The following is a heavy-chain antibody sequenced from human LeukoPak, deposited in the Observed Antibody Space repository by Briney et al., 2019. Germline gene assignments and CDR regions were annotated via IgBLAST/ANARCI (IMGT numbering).Heavy chain of an antibody. J-gene: IGHJ4*02. CDR3: AREPPRVYYYDSSGRDY. CDR2: IYYSGST. Sequence: SETLSLTCTVSGGSISSYYWSWIRQPPGKGLEWIGYIYYSGSTNYNPSLKSRVTISVDTSKNQFSLKLSSVTAADTAVYYCAREPPRVYYYDSSGRDYWGQGTLVTVSS. D-gene: IGHD3-22*01. CDR1: GGSISSYY. V-gene: IGHV4-59*01.